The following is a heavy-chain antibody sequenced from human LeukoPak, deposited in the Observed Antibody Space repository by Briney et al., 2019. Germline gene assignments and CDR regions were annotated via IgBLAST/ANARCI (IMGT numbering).Heavy chain of an antibody. Sequence: ASVKVSCKASGYTFTTYAMHWVRQAPGQRLEWMGWINGDNGNTKYSQKFQGRVTITRDTAAYTVYMELRSLSSEDTAVYYCARAPYDILTGYSLKWFDPWGQGTLVTVSS. V-gene: IGHV1-3*01. CDR2: INGDNGNT. CDR3: ARAPYDILTGYSLKWFDP. D-gene: IGHD3-9*01. CDR1: GYTFTTYA. J-gene: IGHJ5*02.